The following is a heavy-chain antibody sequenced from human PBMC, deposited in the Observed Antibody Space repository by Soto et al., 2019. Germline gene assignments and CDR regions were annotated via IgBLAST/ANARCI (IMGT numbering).Heavy chain of an antibody. CDR3: AHCRGGVASF. Sequence: QITLNESGPTLVKPTQTLTLTCTFSGFSLSTRDVGVGWIRQPPGEALEWLGVVYWDDSKTYSPSLESRLTITKDTSKNQVVLRMTKMDPVDTATYYCAHCRGGVASFWGQGTPVTVSS. CDR2: VYWDDSK. D-gene: IGHD2-2*01. V-gene: IGHV2-5*02. CDR1: GFSLSTRDVG. J-gene: IGHJ4*02.